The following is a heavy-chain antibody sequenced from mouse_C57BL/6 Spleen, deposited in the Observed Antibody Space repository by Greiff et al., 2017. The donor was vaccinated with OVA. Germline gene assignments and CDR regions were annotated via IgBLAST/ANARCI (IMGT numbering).Heavy chain of an antibody. D-gene: IGHD2-3*01. Sequence: VQLQQSGAELVMPGASVKLSCKASGYTFTSYWMHWVKQRPGQGLEWIGEIDASDSYTNYNQKFKGKSTLTVDKSSSTAYMQLSSLTSEDSAVYYCARRKVTDYFDYWGQGTTLTVSS. CDR3: ARRKVTDYFDY. J-gene: IGHJ2*01. V-gene: IGHV1-69*01. CDR2: IDASDSYT. CDR1: GYTFTSYW.